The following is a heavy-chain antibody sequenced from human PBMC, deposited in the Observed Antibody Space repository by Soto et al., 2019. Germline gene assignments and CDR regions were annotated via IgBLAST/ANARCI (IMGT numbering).Heavy chain of an antibody. V-gene: IGHV1-2*02. CDR2: INPNSGGT. D-gene: IGHD3-16*01. CDR1: GYTFVGYY. J-gene: IGHJ4*02. Sequence: QVQLMQSGAEVKKPGASVKVSCKASGYTFVGYYIHWVRQAPGQGLEWVGWINPNSGGTNYAQTFQGRVTMTRDTSISTAFMDLSRLISDDTAVYYCARGAAGDSSLVTYHSDCWGQGTLVTVSS. CDR3: ARGAAGDSSLVTYHSDC.